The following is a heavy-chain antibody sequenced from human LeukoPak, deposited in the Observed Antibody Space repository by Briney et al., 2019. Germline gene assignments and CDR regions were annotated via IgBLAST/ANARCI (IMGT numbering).Heavy chain of an antibody. CDR2: VYTSGST. V-gene: IGHV4-4*09. Sequence: SETLSLTCTVSGGSISSYYWGWIRQPPGKGLEWIGYVYTSGSTNYNPSLKSRATISVDTSKNQFSLKLSSVTAADTAVYYCARHTSGYPIYYYYMGVWGKGTTVTVSS. CDR3: ARHTSGYPIYYYYMGV. J-gene: IGHJ6*03. CDR1: GGSISSYY. D-gene: IGHD3-3*01.